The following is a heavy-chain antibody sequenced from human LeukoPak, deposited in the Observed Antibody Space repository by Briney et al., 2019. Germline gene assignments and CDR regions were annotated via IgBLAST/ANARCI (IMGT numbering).Heavy chain of an antibody. J-gene: IGHJ5*02. CDR3: ARDRSSGWYFLEGGSNWFDP. Sequence: SETLSLTCTVSGGSISSSSYYWGWIRQPPGKGLEWIGSIYYSGSTNYNPSLKSRVTISVDTSKNQFSLKLSSVTAADTAVYYCARDRSSGWYFLEGGSNWFDPWGQGTLVTVSS. V-gene: IGHV4-39*07. CDR1: GGSISSSSYY. CDR2: IYYSGST. D-gene: IGHD6-19*01.